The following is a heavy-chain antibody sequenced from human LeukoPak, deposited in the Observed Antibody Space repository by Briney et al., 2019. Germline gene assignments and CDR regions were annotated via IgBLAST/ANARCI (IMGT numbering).Heavy chain of an antibody. D-gene: IGHD6-19*01. CDR2: TSAHNDDT. CDR3: ARVDTSGWHYFDD. Sequence: ASVKVSCKASGYTFTSYGISWVRQAPGQGLEWMGWTSAHNDDTNYAETLQGRLTMTTDISTSTAYMELTSLRSDDTAAYYCARVDTSGWHYFDDWGQGTLVTVSS. J-gene: IGHJ4*02. V-gene: IGHV1-18*01. CDR1: GYTFTSYG.